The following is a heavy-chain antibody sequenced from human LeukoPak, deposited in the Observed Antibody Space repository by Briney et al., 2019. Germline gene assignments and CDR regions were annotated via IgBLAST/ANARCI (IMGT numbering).Heavy chain of an antibody. D-gene: IGHD5-12*01. V-gene: IGHV4-34*01. Sequence: SETLSLTCAVYGGSFSGYYWSWIRQPPGKGLEWIGEINHSGSTNYNPSLKSRVTISVDTSKNQLSLKLSSVTAADTAVYYCARGAIYGGYDYWGQGTLVTVSS. CDR2: INHSGST. J-gene: IGHJ4*02. CDR1: GGSFSGYY. CDR3: ARGAIYGGYDY.